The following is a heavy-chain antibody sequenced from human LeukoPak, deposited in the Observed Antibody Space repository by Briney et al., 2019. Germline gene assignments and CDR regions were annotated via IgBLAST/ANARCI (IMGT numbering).Heavy chain of an antibody. J-gene: IGHJ3*02. CDR3: ARGWRYYYGSSDPPGPAFDI. V-gene: IGHV4-34*01. CDR1: GGSFSGYY. Sequence: NPSETLSLTCAVYGGSFSGYYWSWIRQPPGKGLEWSGEINHSGSTNYNPSLKSRVTISVDTSKNQFSLRLSSVTAADTAVYYCARGWRYYYGSSDPPGPAFDIWGQGTMVTVSS. CDR2: INHSGST. D-gene: IGHD3-22*01.